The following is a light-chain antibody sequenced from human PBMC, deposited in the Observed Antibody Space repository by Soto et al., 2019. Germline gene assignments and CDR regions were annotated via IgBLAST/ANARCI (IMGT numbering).Light chain of an antibody. J-gene: IGLJ7*01. CDR2: ENN. V-gene: IGLV1-51*02. Sequence: QSVLTQPPSVSAAPGQKVTISCSGTYSNIGHNYVSWYQQLPGTAPRLLIYENNRRPSGIPDRFSGSKSGTSATLDIIGLQTGDEADYYCGTWDSSLSDGVLFGGGTKLTVL. CDR3: GTWDSSLSDGVL. CDR1: YSNIGHNY.